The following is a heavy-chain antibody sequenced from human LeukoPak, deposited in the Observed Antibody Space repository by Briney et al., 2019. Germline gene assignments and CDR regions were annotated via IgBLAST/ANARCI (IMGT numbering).Heavy chain of an antibody. Sequence: PSETLSLTCTVSGGSISSSSYYWGWIRQPPGKGLEWIGSIYYSGSTYYNPSLKSRVTISVDTSKNQFSLKLSSVTAADTAVYYCARLSPSHYDSSGYPYLRYFDYWGQGTLVTVSS. CDR2: IYYSGST. CDR3: ARLSPSHYDSSGYPYLRYFDY. V-gene: IGHV4-39*01. J-gene: IGHJ4*02. CDR1: GGSISSSSYY. D-gene: IGHD3-22*01.